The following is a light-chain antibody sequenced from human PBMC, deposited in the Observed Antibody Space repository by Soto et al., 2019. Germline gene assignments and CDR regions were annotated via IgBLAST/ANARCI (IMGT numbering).Light chain of an antibody. V-gene: IGKV1-5*03. CDR3: QQYNSYLWT. J-gene: IGKJ1*01. Sequence: DIQMTPSPSTLSASVGDRVTITCRASQSISSWLAWYQQKPGKAPKLLIYKASSLESGVPSRFSGSGSGTEFTLTISSLQPDDFATYYCQQYNSYLWTFGQGTKVDI. CDR2: KAS. CDR1: QSISSW.